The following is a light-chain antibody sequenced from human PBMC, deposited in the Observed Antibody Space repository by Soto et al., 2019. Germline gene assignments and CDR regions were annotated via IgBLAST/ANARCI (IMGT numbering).Light chain of an antibody. Sequence: EIVMTQSPATLSVSPGETATLSCRASQSVSRYLAWYQHRPGQAPRLLIYDASTRATGIPARFSGSGSGTEFTLTISGLQSEDFAVYSRQQCSDWPLFTFGQGTRLEIK. CDR1: QSVSRY. CDR2: DAS. CDR3: QQCSDWPLFT. J-gene: IGKJ5*01. V-gene: IGKV3-15*01.